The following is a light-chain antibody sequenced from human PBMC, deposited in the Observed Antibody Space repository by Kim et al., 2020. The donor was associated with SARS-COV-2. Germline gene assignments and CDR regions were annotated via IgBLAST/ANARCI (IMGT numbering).Light chain of an antibody. CDR2: WNN. CDR3: SSWDDTLSGPV. Sequence: VLTQPPSASGTPGQRVIISCSGTSSNIGNNYVYWYQHFPGTAPKLLMYWNNKRPSGVPARFSGSKSGTSASLAISGLRPEDEADYYCSSWDDTLSGPVFGGGTQLTVL. V-gene: IGLV1-47*01. J-gene: IGLJ3*02. CDR1: SSNIGNNY.